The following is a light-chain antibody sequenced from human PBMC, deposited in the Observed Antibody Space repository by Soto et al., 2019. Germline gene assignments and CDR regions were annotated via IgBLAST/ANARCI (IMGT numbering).Light chain of an antibody. J-gene: IGKJ3*01. CDR1: QDISDY. Sequence: DIQMTQSPSSLSASVGDRVTITCQASQDISDYLNWYQQRPGKAPNLLIYDASSLKPGVPSRFSGSGFGTDFTFTISSLQPEDIATYFCQQHDKLPFTFGPWTKVHIK. CDR3: QQHDKLPFT. V-gene: IGKV1-33*01. CDR2: DAS.